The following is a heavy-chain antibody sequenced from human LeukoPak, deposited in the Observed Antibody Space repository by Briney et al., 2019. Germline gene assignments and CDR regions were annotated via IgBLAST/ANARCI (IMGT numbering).Heavy chain of an antibody. Sequence: PGGSLRLSCAASGFNFSSYCINWVRQAPGKGLEWVANIKQDGSEKYYVDSVKGRFTISRDNAKNSLYLQMNSLRAEDTAVYYCARERESENWFDPWGQGTLVTVSS. CDR3: ARERESENWFDP. J-gene: IGHJ5*02. V-gene: IGHV3-7*01. CDR1: GFNFSSYC. CDR2: IKQDGSEK.